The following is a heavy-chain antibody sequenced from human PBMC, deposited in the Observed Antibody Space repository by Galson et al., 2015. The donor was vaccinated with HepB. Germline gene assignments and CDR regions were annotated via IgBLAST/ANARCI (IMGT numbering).Heavy chain of an antibody. D-gene: IGHD5-24*01. CDR2: KSYDGRNE. CDR1: GFTFSNYA. V-gene: IGHV3-30*04. Sequence: ALLLSCAAAGFTFSNYAMRWVRRAPGEGEVRGVFKSYDGRNEYYADSVKGRFTLFKEKSRNRLILQMNSLRTEDTALYYCGRDTLEMATNPRDLIDYWGQGTLVTVSS. CDR3: GRDTLEMATNPRDLIDY. J-gene: IGHJ4*02.